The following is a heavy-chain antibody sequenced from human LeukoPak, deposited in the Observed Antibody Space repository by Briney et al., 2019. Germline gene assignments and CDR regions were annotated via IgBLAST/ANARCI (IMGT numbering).Heavy chain of an antibody. V-gene: IGHV4-34*01. Sequence: SETLSLTCAVSGGSFSGYYWSWVRQPPGKGLEWMGEINTSGSTNYNPSLKSRVTISVDTSKNQFSLKLSSVTAADTAVYYCARVGYSYGYEYWGQGTLVTVSS. D-gene: IGHD5-18*01. CDR1: GGSFSGYY. CDR2: INTSGST. CDR3: ARVGYSYGYEY. J-gene: IGHJ4*02.